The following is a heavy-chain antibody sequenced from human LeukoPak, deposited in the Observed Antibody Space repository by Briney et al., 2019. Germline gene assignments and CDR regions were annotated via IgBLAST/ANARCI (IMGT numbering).Heavy chain of an antibody. CDR1: GFSVSSFD. CDR2: ISRSSYNT. Sequence: GGSLRLSCVVSGFSVSSFDMNWFRQAPGKGLEWVSYISRSSYNTYYADSVKGRFTIFRDKAENSVHLQMDSLRDEDTAVYYCARDRTSGYTYVSDYWGQGTLVTVSS. V-gene: IGHV3-48*02. J-gene: IGHJ4*02. CDR3: ARDRTSGYTYVSDY. D-gene: IGHD5-18*01.